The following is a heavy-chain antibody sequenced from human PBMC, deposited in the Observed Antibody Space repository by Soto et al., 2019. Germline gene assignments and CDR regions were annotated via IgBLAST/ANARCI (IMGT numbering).Heavy chain of an antibody. V-gene: IGHV3-9*01. CDR2: ISWNSGTI. Sequence: EVQLVESGGGLVQPGRSLRLSCAASGFTFDDYGMQWVRQAPGKGLEWVSGISWNSGTIGYADSVKGRFTISRDNAKNSVYLQTNSLRAEDTALYYCAKDIGSRSSGGYFDLWGRGTLVTVSS. D-gene: IGHD6-6*01. J-gene: IGHJ2*01. CDR1: GFTFDDYG. CDR3: AKDIGSRSSGGYFDL.